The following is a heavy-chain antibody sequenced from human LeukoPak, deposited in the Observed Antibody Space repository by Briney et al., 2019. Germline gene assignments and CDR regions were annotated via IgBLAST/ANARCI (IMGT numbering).Heavy chain of an antibody. V-gene: IGHV3-30*02. CDR2: IRYDGSNK. D-gene: IGHD3-22*01. J-gene: IGHJ4*02. CDR3: AKDQYYYDSSGYLPLDY. CDR1: GFTFSSYG. Sequence: GGSLRLSCAASGFTFSSYGMSWVRQAPGKGLEWVAFIRYDGSNKYYADSVKGRFTISRDNSKNTLYLQMNSLRAEDTAVYYCAKDQYYYDSSGYLPLDYWGQGTLVTVSS.